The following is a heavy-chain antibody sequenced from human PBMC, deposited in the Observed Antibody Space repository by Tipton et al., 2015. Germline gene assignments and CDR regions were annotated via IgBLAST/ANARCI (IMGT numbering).Heavy chain of an antibody. CDR3: AKQPSWGLGYYYYGMDV. CDR2: ISDTGGSR. J-gene: IGHJ6*02. CDR1: GFTLSRYA. D-gene: IGHD3-16*01. Sequence: GSLRLSCSAAGFTLSRYAMNWVRQAPGKGLEWVSTISDTGGSRYYADSVKGRFTISRDNSKNTLHLQMKSLRVEDMAIYYCAKQPSWGLGYYYYGMDVWGQGTTVTVSS. V-gene: IGHV3-23*01.